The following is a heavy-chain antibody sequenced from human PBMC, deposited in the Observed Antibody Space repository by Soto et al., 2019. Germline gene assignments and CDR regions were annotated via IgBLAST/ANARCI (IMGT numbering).Heavy chain of an antibody. Sequence: SETLSLTCAVYGGSFSGYYWSWIRQPPGKGLEWIGEVNHSGSTNYNPSLKSRVTISVDTSKNQFSLKLSSVTAADTAVYYCARVYYVWDYYYYYGMDVWGQGTTVTVSS. J-gene: IGHJ6*02. CDR3: ARVYYVWDYYYYYGMDV. V-gene: IGHV4-34*01. CDR2: VNHSGST. CDR1: GGSFSGYY. D-gene: IGHD3-16*01.